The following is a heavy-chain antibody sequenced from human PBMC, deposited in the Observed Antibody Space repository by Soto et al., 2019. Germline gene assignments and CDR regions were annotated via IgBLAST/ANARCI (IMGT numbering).Heavy chain of an antibody. CDR3: VRLMSTDTTGYFDY. CDR1: GFSLTTPGLG. CDR2: VYWHDDK. J-gene: IGHJ4*02. Sequence: QITLKHSGPTLVKPTQTLTLTCTVSGFSLTTPGLGVGWIRQPPGKALEWLTLVYWHDDKRYSSSLRDRLTIARDTSNIQVVLSMTNMDPEDSATYYCVRLMSTDTTGYFDYWGQGILVTVSS. D-gene: IGHD1-1*01. V-gene: IGHV2-5*01.